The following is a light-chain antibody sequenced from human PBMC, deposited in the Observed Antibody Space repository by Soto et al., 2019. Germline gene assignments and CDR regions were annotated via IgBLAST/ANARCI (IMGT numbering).Light chain of an antibody. CDR2: YAX. J-gene: IGKJ5*01. V-gene: IGKV3-20*01. CDR3: QQYHTWPPRT. CDR1: QGLSSCY. Sequence: IELTQSPCALSLSLGESATLACRASQGLSSCYSAWDRQKPGQAPRLLXXYAXSRATGIPDRFSGSGSGRDFTLTISRLEPEDFAVYYCQQYHTWPPRTFGQGTRLDIK.